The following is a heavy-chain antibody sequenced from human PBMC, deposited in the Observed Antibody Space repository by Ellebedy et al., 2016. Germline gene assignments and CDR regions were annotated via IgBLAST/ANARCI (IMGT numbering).Heavy chain of an antibody. CDR2: IGWDGAST. Sequence: GESLKISCAASGFPFDDYAMFWVRQPPGKGLEWVSLIGWDGASTDYADSVKGRFAISRDNSKESLYLQMNSLRTEDTAVYYCAKGNTAMVRAFFDFWGQGTRVTVSS. V-gene: IGHV3-43*01. CDR1: GFPFDDYA. J-gene: IGHJ4*02. CDR3: AKGNTAMVRAFFDF. D-gene: IGHD5-18*01.